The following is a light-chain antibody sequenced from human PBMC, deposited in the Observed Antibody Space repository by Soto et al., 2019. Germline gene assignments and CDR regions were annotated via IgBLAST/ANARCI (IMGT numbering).Light chain of an antibody. CDR3: QQYGTSSFT. CDR2: ATS. J-gene: IGKJ3*01. V-gene: IGKV3-20*01. CDR1: QSVSTDY. Sequence: IVLTQSPGTLSLSPGERATLSCRASQSVSTDYLAWYQQKPGQAPRLLIYATSSRTPGIPDRFSGSGSGTDFTLIIRRLEPEDFAVYYCQQYGTSSFTFGPGTKVEIK.